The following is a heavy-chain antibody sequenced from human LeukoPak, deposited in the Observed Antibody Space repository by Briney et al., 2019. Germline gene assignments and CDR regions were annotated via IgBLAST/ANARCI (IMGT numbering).Heavy chain of an antibody. D-gene: IGHD1-26*01. CDR1: GYXFPSYW. CDR2: IYPGDSDT. Sequence: GESLKISCHGSGYXFPSYWIAWVRQMPGKGLEWMGIIYPGDSDTKYSPSFQGQVTISADKSISIVYLQWSSLKASDTAMYYCARHSGTYFDYWGQGTLVTVSS. CDR3: ARHSGTYFDY. V-gene: IGHV5-51*01. J-gene: IGHJ4*02.